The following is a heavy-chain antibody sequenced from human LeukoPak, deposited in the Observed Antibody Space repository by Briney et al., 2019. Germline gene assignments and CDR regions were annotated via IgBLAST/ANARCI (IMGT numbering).Heavy chain of an antibody. V-gene: IGHV4-38-2*02. CDR2: IYHSGST. Sequence: SETLSLTCTVSGYSISSGYYWGWIRQPPGKGLEWIGSIYHSGSTYYNPSLKSRVTISVDTSKNQFSLKLSSVTAADTAVYYCAREREYYDFWGGSVLAPWGQGTLVTVSS. D-gene: IGHD3-3*01. CDR1: GYSISSGYY. CDR3: AREREYYDFWGGSVLAP. J-gene: IGHJ5*02.